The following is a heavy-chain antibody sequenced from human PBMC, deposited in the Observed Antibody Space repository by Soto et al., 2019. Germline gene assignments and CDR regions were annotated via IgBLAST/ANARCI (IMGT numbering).Heavy chain of an antibody. D-gene: IGHD1-1*01. CDR2: ISYDGSNK. V-gene: IGHV3-30*18. CDR3: AKDLVWKSYYFDY. J-gene: IGHJ4*02. CDR1: GFTFSSYG. Sequence: QVQLVESGGGVVQPGRSLRLSCAASGFTFSSYGMHWVRQAPGKGLEWVAVISYDGSNKYYADSVKGRFTISRDNSKNTLYLQMNSLRAEDTAVYYCAKDLVWKSYYFDYWGLGTLVTVSS.